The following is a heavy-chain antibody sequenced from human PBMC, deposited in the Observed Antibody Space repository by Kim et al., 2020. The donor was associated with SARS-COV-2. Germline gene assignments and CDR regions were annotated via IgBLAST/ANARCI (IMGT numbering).Heavy chain of an antibody. CDR3: TTDPVPYSSGWTRYFDY. D-gene: IGHD6-19*01. J-gene: IGHJ4*02. V-gene: IGHV3-15*01. Sequence: VKGRFTISRDDSKNTLYLQMNSLKTEDTAVYYCTTDPVPYSSGWTRYFDYWGQGTLVTVSS.